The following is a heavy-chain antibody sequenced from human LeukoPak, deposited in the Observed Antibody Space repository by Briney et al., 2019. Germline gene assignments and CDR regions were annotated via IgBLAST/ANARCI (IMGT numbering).Heavy chain of an antibody. D-gene: IGHD6-13*01. CDR2: INPNSGGT. V-gene: IGHV1-2*02. CDR3: ARDRYSTNAFDI. CDR1: GYTFTRYY. Sequence: ASVKVSCKASGYTFTRYYMHWVRQAPGQGLEWMGWINPNSGGTNYAQKFQGRVTMTRDTSISTAYMELSRLRSDDTAVYYCARDRYSTNAFDIWGQGTMVTVSS. J-gene: IGHJ3*02.